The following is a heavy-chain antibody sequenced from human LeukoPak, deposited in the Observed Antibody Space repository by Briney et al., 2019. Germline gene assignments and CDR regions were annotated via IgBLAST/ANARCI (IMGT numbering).Heavy chain of an antibody. CDR3: ARRAAGRNWFDP. Sequence: SETLSLTCAVSGDSISSSTYYWAWIRQPPGKGLECIGGITYNGDTYYNVSLKSCLTMSIDTSKNQFSLMLTSVTASDTAVYYCARRAAGRNWFDPWGQGTLVTVSS. D-gene: IGHD6-13*01. J-gene: IGHJ5*02. CDR2: ITYNGDT. V-gene: IGHV4-39*01. CDR1: GDSISSSTYY.